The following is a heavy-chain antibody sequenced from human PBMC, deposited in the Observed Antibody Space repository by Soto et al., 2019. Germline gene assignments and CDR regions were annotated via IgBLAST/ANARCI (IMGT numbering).Heavy chain of an antibody. CDR2: ISGIGGSK. Sequence: PGGSLRLSCAASGFTFTDYALSWVRQAPGKGLEWVATISGIGGSKYPADSVKGRLSISRDNSKNTVSLLMSSLRAEDTAVYFCARGSSGYISSWYYFDYWGRGTLVTVSS. J-gene: IGHJ4*02. V-gene: IGHV3-23*01. CDR3: ARGSSGYISSWYYFDY. CDR1: GFTFTDYA. D-gene: IGHD6-13*01.